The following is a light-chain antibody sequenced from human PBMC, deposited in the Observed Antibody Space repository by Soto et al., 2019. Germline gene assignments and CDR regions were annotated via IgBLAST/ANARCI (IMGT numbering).Light chain of an antibody. V-gene: IGLV1-44*01. CDR1: SSNIGSNS. CDR3: VAWDDSLNGHV. Sequence: QSVLTQPPSASGTPAQRVTISCSGSSSNIGSNSVGWYQQLPGAAPKVLISTTDKRPSGVPDRFSGSKSGTSASLAISGLQSEDEADYYCVAWDDSLNGHVFGTGTRITVL. CDR2: TTD. J-gene: IGLJ1*01.